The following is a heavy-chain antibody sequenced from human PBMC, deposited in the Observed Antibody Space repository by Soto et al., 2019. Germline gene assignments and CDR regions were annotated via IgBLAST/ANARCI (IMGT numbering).Heavy chain of an antibody. CDR1: GFTFNNYG. D-gene: IGHD6-25*01. CDR3: ARRQVPPPTRGAANARGGMDV. J-gene: IGHJ6*02. Sequence: QVQQMESGGGVVQPGRSLRLSCAASGFTFNNYGMHWIRQAPGKGLEWLAVIWNDGSNNYYANSVKGRFTISRDNSKNTLYLQMNSLRAEDAAVYYCARRQVPPPTRGAANARGGMDVWGQGTTVTVSS. CDR2: IWNDGSNN. V-gene: IGHV3-33*01.